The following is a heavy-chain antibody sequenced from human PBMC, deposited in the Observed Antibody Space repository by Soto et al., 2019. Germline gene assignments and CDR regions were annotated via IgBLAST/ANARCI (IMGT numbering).Heavy chain of an antibody. D-gene: IGHD2-15*01. CDR2: IYYSGST. J-gene: IGHJ3*02. Sequence: QVQLQESGPGLVKPSETLSLTCTVSGGSVSSGSYYWSWIRQPPGKGLEWIGYIYYSGSTNYNPSLKSRLTISVDTSKNQFSLKLSSVTAADTAVYYCARGSGPNDAFDIWGQGTMVTVSS. CDR1: GGSVSSGSYY. CDR3: ARGSGPNDAFDI. V-gene: IGHV4-61*01.